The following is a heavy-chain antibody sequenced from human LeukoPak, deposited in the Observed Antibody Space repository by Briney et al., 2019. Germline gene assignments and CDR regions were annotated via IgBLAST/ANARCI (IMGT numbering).Heavy chain of an antibody. CDR3: AILRRAYGGRFFDY. V-gene: IGHV1-2*02. D-gene: IGHD4-17*01. Sequence: ASVKVSCKASGYTFTGYYMHWVRQAPGQGLEWMGWINPNSGGTNYAQKFQGRVTMTRDTSISTAYMELSRLRSDDTAVYYCAILRRAYGGRFFDYWGQGTLVTVSS. J-gene: IGHJ4*02. CDR1: GYTFTGYY. CDR2: INPNSGGT.